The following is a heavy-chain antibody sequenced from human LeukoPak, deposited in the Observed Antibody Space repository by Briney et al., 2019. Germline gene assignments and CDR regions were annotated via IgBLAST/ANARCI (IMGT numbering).Heavy chain of an antibody. D-gene: IGHD2-2*01. CDR2: TYYRSTWYN. V-gene: IGHV6-1*01. Sequence: SQTLSLTCAISGDGVSSNSVTWNWIRQSPSRGLEWLGRTYYRSTWYNDYAVSVRGRITVNPDTSKNQFSLHLNSVTPEDTAVYYCARRLTQYDCFDPWGQGILVTVSS. J-gene: IGHJ5*02. CDR3: ARRLTQYDCFDP. CDR1: GDGVSSNSVT.